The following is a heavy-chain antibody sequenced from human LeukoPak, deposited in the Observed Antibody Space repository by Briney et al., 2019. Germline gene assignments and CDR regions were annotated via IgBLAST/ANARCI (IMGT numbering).Heavy chain of an antibody. Sequence: GGSLRLSCAASGFTFSIYSMDWVRQAPGKGLEWVSSISGSGSYIYYADSLKGRFTISRDNAKNSLYLQMNSLRAEDTAVYYCAREDASSWDYWGQGILVTVSS. CDR3: AREDASSWDY. CDR2: ISGSGSYI. D-gene: IGHD6-13*01. J-gene: IGHJ4*02. CDR1: GFTFSIYS. V-gene: IGHV3-21*01.